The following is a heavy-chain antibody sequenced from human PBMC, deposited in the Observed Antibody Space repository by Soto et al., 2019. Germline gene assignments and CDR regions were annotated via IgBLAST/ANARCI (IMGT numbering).Heavy chain of an antibody. V-gene: IGHV4-59*01. CDR2: VYYSGST. CDR3: ARAPGHCSSAGCHNLGS. D-gene: IGHD2-2*01. Sequence: PSETLSLTCTVSRGSINNYYWTWIRQPPGKGLEWIGYVYYSGSTNYDPSLKGRLTISLDTSKKQFSLKLTSLTAADTAVYYCARAPGHCSSAGCHNLGSWGRGTPVTVSS. CDR1: RGSINNYY. J-gene: IGHJ4*02.